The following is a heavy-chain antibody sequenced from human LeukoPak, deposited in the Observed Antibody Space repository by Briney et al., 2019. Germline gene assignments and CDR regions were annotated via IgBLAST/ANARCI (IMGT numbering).Heavy chain of an antibody. D-gene: IGHD2-2*01. J-gene: IGHJ3*02. CDR2: IYYSGST. CDR3: ARYCSSTSCYPRHAFDI. V-gene: IGHV4-31*03. Sequence: SQTLSLTCTVSGGSISSGGYYWSWIRQHPGKGLEWIGYIYYSGSTYYNPSLKSRVTISVDTSKNQFSLKLSSVTAADTAVYYCARYCSSTSCYPRHAFDIWGQGTMVTVSS. CDR1: GGSISSGGYY.